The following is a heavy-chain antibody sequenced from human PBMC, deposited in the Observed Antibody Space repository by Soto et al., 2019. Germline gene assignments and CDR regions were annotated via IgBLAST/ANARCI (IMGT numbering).Heavy chain of an antibody. CDR3: AKSSGSAYGLDV. Sequence: SETLSLTCAVSAGSISTTNWYVWVRQPPGMGLEWIGEIYHTGTTTYNPSLKSRVTMSVDTSKKQFSLRLSFATAADTAVYYCAKSSGSAYGLDVWGPGDTVTVSS. J-gene: IGHJ6*02. V-gene: IGHV4-4*02. CDR1: AGSISTTNW. CDR2: IYHTGTT. D-gene: IGHD3-10*01.